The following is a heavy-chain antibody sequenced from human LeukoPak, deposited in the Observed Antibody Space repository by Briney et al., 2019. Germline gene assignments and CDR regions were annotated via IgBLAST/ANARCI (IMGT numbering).Heavy chain of an antibody. D-gene: IGHD2-15*01. V-gene: IGHV3-23*01. CDR3: AKGDCSGGSCYRSGAFDI. CDR1: GFTFSSYA. Sequence: GGSLRLSCAASGFTFSSYAMSWVRQAPGKGLEWVSAISGSGGSTYYADSVKGRFTISRDNSKNTLYLQMNSLRAEDTAVYYCAKGDCSGGSCYRSGAFDIWGQGTMVTVSS. J-gene: IGHJ3*02. CDR2: ISGSGGST.